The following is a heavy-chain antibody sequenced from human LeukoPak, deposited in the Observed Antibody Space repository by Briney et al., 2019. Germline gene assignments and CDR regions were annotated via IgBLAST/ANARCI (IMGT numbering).Heavy chain of an antibody. CDR1: GYSISSGYY. CDR3: ARDILTSGSYFFDY. Sequence: PSETLSLTCTVSGYSISSGYYWGWIRQPPGKGLEWIGEINHSGSTNYNPSLKSRVTISVDTSKNQFSLKLSSVTAADTAVYYCARDILTSGSYFFDYWGQGTLVTVSS. J-gene: IGHJ4*02. V-gene: IGHV4-38-2*02. D-gene: IGHD1-26*01. CDR2: INHSGST.